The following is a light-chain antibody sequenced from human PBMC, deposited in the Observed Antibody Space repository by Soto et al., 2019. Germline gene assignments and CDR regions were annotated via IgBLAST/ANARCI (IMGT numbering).Light chain of an antibody. CDR3: QQYGSSIFT. Sequence: EIVLTQSPGTLSLSPGERATLSCRASQSVSSSYLGWYQQKPGQAPRLLIYGASTRATGIPDRFSGSGSGTDLTLTISRLEPEDFAVYYCQQYGSSIFTFGPGTKVDIK. J-gene: IGKJ3*01. CDR2: GAS. V-gene: IGKV3-20*01. CDR1: QSVSSSY.